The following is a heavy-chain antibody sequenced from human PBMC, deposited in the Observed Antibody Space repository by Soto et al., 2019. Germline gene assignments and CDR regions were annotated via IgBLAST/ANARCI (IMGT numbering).Heavy chain of an antibody. J-gene: IGHJ6*02. CDR2: IYPGDSDT. CDR1: GYSFTSYW. V-gene: IGHV5-51*01. Sequence: PGESLKISCKGSGYSFTSYWIGWVRQMPGKGLEWMGIIYPGDSDTRYSPSFQGQVTISADKSISTAYLQWSSLKASDTAMYYCARLSYYTPRYYGMVVSGQAPTVSVFS. CDR3: ARLSYYTPRYYGMVV. D-gene: IGHD3-22*01.